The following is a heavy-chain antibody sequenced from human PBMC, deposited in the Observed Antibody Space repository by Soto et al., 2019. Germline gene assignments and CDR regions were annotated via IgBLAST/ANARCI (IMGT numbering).Heavy chain of an antibody. Sequence: ASVKVSCKVSGYTLTELSMHWVRQAPGKGLEWMGGFDPEDGETIYAQKFQGRVTMTEDTSTDTAYMAMSSLRSEDTAVYYCEPYLTWFGELLGGFASWGQGTMVTVSS. D-gene: IGHD3-10*01. CDR1: GYTLTELS. CDR3: EPYLTWFGELLGGFAS. J-gene: IGHJ3*02. CDR2: FDPEDGET. V-gene: IGHV1-24*01.